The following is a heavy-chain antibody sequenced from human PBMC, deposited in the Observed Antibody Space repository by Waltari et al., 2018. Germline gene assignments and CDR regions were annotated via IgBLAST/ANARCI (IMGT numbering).Heavy chain of an antibody. D-gene: IGHD3-3*01. V-gene: IGHV1-18*04. J-gene: IGHJ6*02. CDR1: GYTFTSYG. Sequence: QVQLVQSGAEVKKPGASAKVDCKASGYTFTSYGISWGRQATGQGLDWMGWISAYNGENNYDQSVQGRFTMTSDTSTSTAYMELRSLRSDDTAVYYCARDGVTIFGVVAFDYYGMDVWGQGTTVTVSS. CDR3: ARDGVTIFGVVAFDYYGMDV. CDR2: ISAYNGEN.